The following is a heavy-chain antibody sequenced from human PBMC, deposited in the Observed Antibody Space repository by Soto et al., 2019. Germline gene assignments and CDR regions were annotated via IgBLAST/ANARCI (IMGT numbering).Heavy chain of an antibody. CDR2: ISSSSSTI. Sequence: EVQLVESGGGLVQPGGSLRLSCAASGFTFSSYSMNWVRQAPGKGLEWVSYISSSSSTIYYADSVKGRFTISRDTAKHSLHLQMNSLSDEDAVVYYCARVPNWNRDACDIWGKGTMVTVSS. D-gene: IGHD1-1*01. CDR3: ARVPNWNRDACDI. V-gene: IGHV3-48*02. J-gene: IGHJ3*02. CDR1: GFTFSSYS.